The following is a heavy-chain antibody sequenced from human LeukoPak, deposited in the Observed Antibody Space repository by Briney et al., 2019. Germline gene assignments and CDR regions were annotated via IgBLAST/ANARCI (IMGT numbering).Heavy chain of an antibody. D-gene: IGHD6-6*01. CDR2: ISYDGTNH. V-gene: IGHV3-30*04. CDR1: GFTFSNYA. J-gene: IGHJ4*02. CDR3: ARAMTTSSRRISILGY. Sequence: GGSLRLSCAASGFTFSNYAMHWVRQAPGKGLEWLAAISYDGTNHYYADSVEGRFSISRDNAKNTVYLQMNSLRADGTAVYYCARAMTTSSRRISILGYWGQGTLVTVSS.